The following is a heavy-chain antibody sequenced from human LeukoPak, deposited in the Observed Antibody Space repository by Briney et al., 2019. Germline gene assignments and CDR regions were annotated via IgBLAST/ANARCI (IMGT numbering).Heavy chain of an antibody. D-gene: IGHD2-15*01. J-gene: IGHJ4*02. CDR3: ARDVGPYCTGGSCHGAFDY. Sequence: ASVKVSCKASGYTFTSFGISWVRQAPGQGLEWMGWISAYNGNTNYAQKLQGRVTMTTDTSTSTAYMELRSLRSDDTAVYYCARDVGPYCTGGSCHGAFDYWGQGTLVTVSS. V-gene: IGHV1-18*01. CDR1: GYTFTSFG. CDR2: ISAYNGNT.